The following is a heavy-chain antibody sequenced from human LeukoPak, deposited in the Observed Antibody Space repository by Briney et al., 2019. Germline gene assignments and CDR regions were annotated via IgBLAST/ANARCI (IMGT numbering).Heavy chain of an antibody. Sequence: PGGSLRLSCAASGVTFSSYAMHWVRQAPVKGLEWVAVISFDGSDKYYADSVKGRFTISRDNSKNTLFLQMNSLRAEDTAMYYCARQAAAGTFDPWGQGTLVTVSS. D-gene: IGHD6-13*01. J-gene: IGHJ5*02. CDR1: GVTFSSYA. V-gene: IGHV3-30-3*01. CDR2: ISFDGSDK. CDR3: ARQAAAGTFDP.